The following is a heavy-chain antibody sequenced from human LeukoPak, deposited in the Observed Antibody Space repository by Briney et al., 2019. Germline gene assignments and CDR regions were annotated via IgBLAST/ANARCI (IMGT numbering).Heavy chain of an antibody. CDR1: GGSISSYY. J-gene: IGHJ4*02. CDR3: ARSDSSGYYVDY. Sequence: SETLSLTCTVSGGSISSYYWSWIRQPPGRGLEWIGYIYYSGSTNYNPSLKSRVTISVDTSKNQFSLKLSSVTAADTAVYYCARSDSSGYYVDYWGQGTLVTVSS. CDR2: IYYSGST. V-gene: IGHV4-59*12. D-gene: IGHD3-22*01.